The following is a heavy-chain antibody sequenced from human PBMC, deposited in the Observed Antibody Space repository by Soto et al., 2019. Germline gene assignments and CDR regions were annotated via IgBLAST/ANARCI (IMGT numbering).Heavy chain of an antibody. CDR2: MNPNSGNT. V-gene: IGHV1-8*01. CDR3: ARGIKYGAYSRWFDP. Sequence: QVQLVQSGAEVKKPGASVKVSCKASGYTFTSYDINWVRQATGQGLEYLGWMNPNSGNTAYVQKFQGRVTMTRDTSITTAYMVLSSPRSEDTAVYFCARGIKYGAYSRWFDPWGQGTTVTVSS. CDR1: GYTFTSYD. J-gene: IGHJ5*02. D-gene: IGHD4-17*01.